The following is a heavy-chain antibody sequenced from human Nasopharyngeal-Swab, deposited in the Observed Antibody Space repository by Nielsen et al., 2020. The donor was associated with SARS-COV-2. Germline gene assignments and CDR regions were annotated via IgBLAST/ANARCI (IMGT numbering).Heavy chain of an antibody. CDR2: ISGGTGGT. CDR1: GFSVSSYA. CDR3: AKDYIRRGSN. Sequence: GRCRSLAWASSGFSVSSYAMSWVRQAPGKGLEWVSAISGGTGGTFYADSVKGRFTISRDNSKNTLFLQMNSLRAEDTAVYYCAKDYIRRGSNWGQGTLVTVSS. J-gene: IGHJ4*02. D-gene: IGHD2-15*01. V-gene: IGHV3-23*01.